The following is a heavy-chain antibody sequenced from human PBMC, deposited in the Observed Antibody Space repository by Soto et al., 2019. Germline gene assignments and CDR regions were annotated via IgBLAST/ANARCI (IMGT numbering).Heavy chain of an antibody. CDR2: IDPSDSYT. Sequence: GESLKISCKGSGYSFTSYWISWVRQMPGKGLEWMGRIDPSDSYTNYSPSFQGHVTISADKSISTAYLQWSSLKASDTAMYYCARHLEYSSSSWADYYYYGMEVWGQGTTVTVS. V-gene: IGHV5-10-1*01. CDR1: GYSFTSYW. D-gene: IGHD6-6*01. J-gene: IGHJ6*02. CDR3: ARHLEYSSSSWADYYYYGMEV.